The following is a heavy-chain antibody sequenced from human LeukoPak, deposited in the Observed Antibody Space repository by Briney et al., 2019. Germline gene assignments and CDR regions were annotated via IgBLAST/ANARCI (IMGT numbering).Heavy chain of an antibody. CDR2: IKSDGSSI. J-gene: IGHJ4*02. CDR3: ARDLDYGGRSNFDH. D-gene: IGHD4-23*01. V-gene: IGHV3-74*03. Sequence: GGSLRLACAASGFTFSTYWMHWVRQALGKGLVWVSRIKSDGSSIMYADSVRGRFTISRDNAKNTLYLQMNSLRAEDTAVYYCARDLDYGGRSNFDHWGQGTLVTVSS. CDR1: GFTFSTYW.